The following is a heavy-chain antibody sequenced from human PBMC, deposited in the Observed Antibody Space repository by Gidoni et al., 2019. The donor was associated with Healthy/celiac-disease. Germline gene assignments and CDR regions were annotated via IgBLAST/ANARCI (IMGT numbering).Heavy chain of an antibody. CDR3: AKVSVVVVAATPNAFDI. D-gene: IGHD2-15*01. CDR1: GFTFSSYA. Sequence: EVTLLESGGGLVQPGGSLRLSCAASGFTFSSYAMSWVRQAPGKGLEWVSAIGGSGGSTYYADSVKGRFTISRDNSKNTLYLQMNSLRAEDTAVYYCAKVSVVVVAATPNAFDIWGQGTMVTVSS. CDR2: IGGSGGST. J-gene: IGHJ3*02. V-gene: IGHV3-23*01.